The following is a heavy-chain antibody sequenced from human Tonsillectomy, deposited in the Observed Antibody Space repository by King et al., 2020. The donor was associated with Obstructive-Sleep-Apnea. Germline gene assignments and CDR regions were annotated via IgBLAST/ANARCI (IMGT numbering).Heavy chain of an antibody. CDR2: INHSGST. J-gene: IGHJ4*02. CDR3: ARGDRTYYYDSSGRSGARRFDY. Sequence: VQLQQWGAGLLKPSETLSLTCAVYGGSFSGYYWSWIRQPPGKGLEWIGEINHSGSTNYNPSLKSRVTISVDPSKNQFSLKLSSVTAADTAVYYCARGDRTYYYDSSGRSGARRFDYWGQGTLVTVSS. D-gene: IGHD3-22*01. V-gene: IGHV4-34*01. CDR1: GGSFSGYY.